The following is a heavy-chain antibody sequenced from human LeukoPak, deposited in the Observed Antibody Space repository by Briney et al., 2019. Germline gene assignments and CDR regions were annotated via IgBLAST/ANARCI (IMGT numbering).Heavy chain of an antibody. CDR2: MYYSGST. J-gene: IGHJ4*02. CDR1: GDSISTDH. D-gene: IGHD5-18*01. V-gene: IGHV4-59*08. CDR3: ARLNSYYFDY. Sequence: SETLSLTCTVSGDSISTDHWSWIRQPPGKGLEWIGYMYYSGSTNYNPSLKSRVTISGDTSKNHFSLKLSSVTAADTAVYYCARLNSYYFDYWGQGNLVTVSS.